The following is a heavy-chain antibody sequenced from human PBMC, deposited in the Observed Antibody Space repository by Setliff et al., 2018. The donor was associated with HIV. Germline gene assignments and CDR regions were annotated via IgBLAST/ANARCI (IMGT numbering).Heavy chain of an antibody. J-gene: IGHJ6*03. CDR3: ARGFCSGGFCHPNFYHYMDV. Sequence: KPSETLSLTCTFSGVTSGDYYWTWIRQHPVKGLEWIGYIYSSGTKYYNPSLKSRHAISLDTSKNQFSLNLKSVTAADAAVYYCARGFCSGGFCHPNFYHYMDVWGKGTTVTVSS. D-gene: IGHD2-15*01. CDR2: IYSSGTK. V-gene: IGHV4-31*03. CDR1: GVTSGDYY.